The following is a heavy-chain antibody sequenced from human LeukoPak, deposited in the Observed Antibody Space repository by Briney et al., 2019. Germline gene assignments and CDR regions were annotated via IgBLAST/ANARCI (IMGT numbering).Heavy chain of an antibody. CDR3: AARYCSGGSCEAG. CDR1: GGSVSSGSYY. CDR2: IYYSGST. V-gene: IGHV4-61*01. Sequence: SETLSLTCTVSGGSVSSGSYYWSWIRQPPGKGLEWIGHIYYSGSTNYNPSLKSRVTISVDTSKNQFSLKLSSVTAADTAVYYCAARYCSGGSCEAGWGQGTLVTVSS. J-gene: IGHJ4*02. D-gene: IGHD2-15*01.